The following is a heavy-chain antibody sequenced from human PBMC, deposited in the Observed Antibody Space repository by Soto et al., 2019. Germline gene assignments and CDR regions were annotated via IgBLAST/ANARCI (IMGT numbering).Heavy chain of an antibody. Sequence: HLGGSLRLSCAASGFTFSSYAMHWVRQAPGKGLEWVAVISYDGSNKYYADSVKGRFTISRDNSKNTLYLQMNSLRAEDTAVYYCAGTVTRPSYYFDYWGQGTLVTVSS. J-gene: IGHJ4*02. CDR2: ISYDGSNK. D-gene: IGHD4-17*01. CDR1: GFTFSSYA. V-gene: IGHV3-30-3*01. CDR3: AGTVTRPSYYFDY.